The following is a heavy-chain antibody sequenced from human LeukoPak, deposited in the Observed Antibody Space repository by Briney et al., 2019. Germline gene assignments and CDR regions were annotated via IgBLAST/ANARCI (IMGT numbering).Heavy chain of an antibody. D-gene: IGHD2-15*01. Sequence: GGSLGLSCTASGFTFSDHAMHWVRQAPGKGLEWVAVISYDGSNKYYADSVKGRFTISRDNSKNTLYLQMNSLRAEDTAVYYCARDRTGGLPDYWGQGTLVTVSS. CDR2: ISYDGSNK. CDR3: ARDRTGGLPDY. J-gene: IGHJ4*02. V-gene: IGHV3-30*04. CDR1: GFTFSDHA.